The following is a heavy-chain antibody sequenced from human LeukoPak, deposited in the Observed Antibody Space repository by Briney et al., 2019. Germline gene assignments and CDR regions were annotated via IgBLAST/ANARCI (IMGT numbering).Heavy chain of an antibody. J-gene: IGHJ4*02. D-gene: IGHD6-13*01. CDR3: ARVLQQLVRPSYFDY. Sequence: ASVKVSCKASGYTFTGYYMHWVRQAPGQGLEWMGWINPNSGGTDYAQKFQGRVTMTRDTSISTAYMELSRLRSDDTAVYYCARVLQQLVRPSYFDYWGQGTLVTVSS. V-gene: IGHV1-2*02. CDR2: INPNSGGT. CDR1: GYTFTGYY.